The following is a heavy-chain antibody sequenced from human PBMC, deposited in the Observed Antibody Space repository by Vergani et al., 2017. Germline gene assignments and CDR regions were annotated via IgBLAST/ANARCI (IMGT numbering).Heavy chain of an antibody. CDR1: GDSIISRSYY. CDR2: IYNSGNG. Sequence: QMQLHESGPGLVKASETLSLTCTVSGDSIISRSYYWGWIRQPPGKGLEWIGRIYNSGNGDSSSSLKSRVTISADTSKNQFSLRLTSVTAPDTAVYYCASDKYYSDSTSHFRGRYFDVWGRGTLVTVPS. J-gene: IGHJ2*01. CDR3: ASDKYYSDSTSHFRGRYFDV. D-gene: IGHD3-16*01. V-gene: IGHV4-39*01.